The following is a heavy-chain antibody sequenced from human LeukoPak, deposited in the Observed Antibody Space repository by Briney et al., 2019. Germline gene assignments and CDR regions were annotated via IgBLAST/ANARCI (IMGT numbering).Heavy chain of an antibody. V-gene: IGHV4-59*01. CDR1: GGSISSYY. D-gene: IGHD6-19*01. Sequence: SETLSLTCTVSGGSISSYYWSWIRQPPGKGLEWIGYIYYSGSTNYNPSLKSRVTMSVDASKNHFSLRLTSVTAAATAVYYCAREGGSSGWYDYWGQGTLVTVSS. J-gene: IGHJ4*02. CDR2: IYYSGST. CDR3: AREGGSSGWYDY.